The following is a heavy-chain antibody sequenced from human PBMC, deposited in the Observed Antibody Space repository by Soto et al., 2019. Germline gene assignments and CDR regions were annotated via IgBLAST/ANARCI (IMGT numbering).Heavy chain of an antibody. CDR1: GFTFSSYA. V-gene: IGHV3-23*01. J-gene: IGHJ4*02. D-gene: IGHD6-13*01. Sequence: EVQLLESGGGLVQPGGSLRLSCAASGFTFSSYAMSWVRQAPGKGLEWVSAISGSGGSAYYADSVKGRFTISRDNSKNPLYLQMNSLRAEDTAVYYCATARGGVSSSSARQNWGQGTLVTVSS. CDR2: ISGSGGSA. CDR3: ATARGGVSSSSARQN.